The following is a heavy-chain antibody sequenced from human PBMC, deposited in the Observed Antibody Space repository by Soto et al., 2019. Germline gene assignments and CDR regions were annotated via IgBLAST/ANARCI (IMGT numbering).Heavy chain of an antibody. CDR3: ARQYASGRWAFDL. V-gene: IGHV4-39*01. Sequence: QLQLQESGPGLVRPSETLSLICYVSGDSVTSKDYYWGWIRQPPGKGLEWIGSIHYSAKDDYNLSLKSRLTTSVDTSKNHFALTLSSVTAADTAVYYCARQYASGRWAFDLWGQGTMVTVSS. CDR1: GDSVTSKDYY. J-gene: IGHJ3*01. D-gene: IGHD2-15*01. CDR2: IHYSAKD.